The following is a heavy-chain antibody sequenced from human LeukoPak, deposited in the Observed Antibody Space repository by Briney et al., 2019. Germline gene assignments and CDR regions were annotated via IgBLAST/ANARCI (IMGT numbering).Heavy chain of an antibody. D-gene: IGHD3-10*01. CDR3: TGELSYYSMDV. CDR2: IKSKTDGGTT. J-gene: IGHJ6*02. CDR1: GLTFTNAW. V-gene: IGHV3-15*01. Sequence: GGSLRLSCAASGLTFTNAWMGWVRQAPGKGLEWVGRIKSKTDGGTTDYAAPVKGRFTISRDDSKNTLYLQMNGLKTEDTAVYYCTGELSYYSMDVWGQGTTVTVSS.